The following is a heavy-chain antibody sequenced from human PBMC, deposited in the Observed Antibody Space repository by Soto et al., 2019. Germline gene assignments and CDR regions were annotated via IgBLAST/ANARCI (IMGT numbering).Heavy chain of an antibody. CDR1: GYTFTGHY. Sequence: GASVKVSCKASGYTFTGHYMHWVRQAPGQGLEWMGWINPNSGGTNYAQKFQGWVTMTRDTSISTAYMELSRLRSDDTAVYYCARSGGIAARPGYYYYGMDVWGQGTTVTVSS. D-gene: IGHD6-6*01. V-gene: IGHV1-2*04. CDR3: ARSGGIAARPGYYYYGMDV. CDR2: INPNSGGT. J-gene: IGHJ6*02.